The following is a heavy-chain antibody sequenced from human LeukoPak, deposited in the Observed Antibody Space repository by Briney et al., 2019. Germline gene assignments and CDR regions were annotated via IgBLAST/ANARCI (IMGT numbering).Heavy chain of an antibody. CDR1: GYTFTGYY. CDR3: ARAVGIRYFDWLSAYYFDY. CDR2: INPNSGGT. Sequence: ASVNVSCKPSGYTFTGYYMHWVRQAPGQRLEWMGWINPNSGGTNYAQKFQGRVTMTRDTSISTAYMELSRLRSDDTAVYYCARAVGIRYFDWLSAYYFDYWGQGTLVTVSS. D-gene: IGHD3-9*01. V-gene: IGHV1-2*02. J-gene: IGHJ4*02.